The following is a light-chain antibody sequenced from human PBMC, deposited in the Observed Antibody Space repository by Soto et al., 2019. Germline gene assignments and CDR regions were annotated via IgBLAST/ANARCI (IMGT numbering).Light chain of an antibody. Sequence: EIVLTQSPGTLSLSPGERATLSCRASRRVSRSSLAWYQQKPGQAPRLLIYGASSRATGIPGRFSGSGSGTDFTLTISRLEPEDFAVYYCQQYGRSPFTFGPGTKVDIK. J-gene: IGKJ3*01. CDR2: GAS. CDR3: QQYGRSPFT. V-gene: IGKV3-20*01. CDR1: RRVSRSS.